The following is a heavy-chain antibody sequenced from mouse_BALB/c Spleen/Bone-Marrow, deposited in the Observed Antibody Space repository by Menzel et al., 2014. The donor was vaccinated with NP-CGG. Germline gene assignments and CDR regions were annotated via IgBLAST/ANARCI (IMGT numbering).Heavy chain of an antibody. Sequence: EVQGVESGGGLVQPGGSLKLSRATSGFTFRDYYMYWVRQTPEKRLEGVAYISNGGGSTYYPDTVKGRFTISRDNAKNTLYLQMSRLKSEDTAMYYCARQDYSYYYAMDYWGQGTSVTVSS. CDR3: ARQDYSYYYAMDY. V-gene: IGHV5-12*02. CDR2: ISNGGGST. J-gene: IGHJ4*01. CDR1: GFTFRDYY. D-gene: IGHD2-13*01.